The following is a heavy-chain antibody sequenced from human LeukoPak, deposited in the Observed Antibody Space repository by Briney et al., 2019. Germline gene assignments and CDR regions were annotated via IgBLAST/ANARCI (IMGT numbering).Heavy chain of an antibody. CDR3: ARARGRYSGSNFDY. CDR2: ISYDGSNK. CDR1: GFTFSSYA. J-gene: IGHJ4*02. D-gene: IGHD1-26*01. Sequence: GGSLRLSRAASGFTFSSYAMHWVRQAPGKGLEWVAVISYDGSNKYYADSVKGRFTISRDNSKNTLYLQMNSLRAEDTAVYYCARARGRYSGSNFDYWGQGTLVTVSS. V-gene: IGHV3-30-3*01.